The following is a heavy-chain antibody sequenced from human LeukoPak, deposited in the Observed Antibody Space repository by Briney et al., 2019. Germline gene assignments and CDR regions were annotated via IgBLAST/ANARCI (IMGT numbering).Heavy chain of an antibody. D-gene: IGHD3-16*02. V-gene: IGHV3-20*04. CDR1: GFTFDDYG. CDR2: INWNGGST. Sequence: PGGSLRLSCAASGFTFDDYGMSWVRQAPGKGLEWVSGINWNGGSTGYADSVKGRFTISRDNAKNSLYLQMNSLRAEDTAVYYCARGLFEGLRLGELSFWGQGTLVTVSS. CDR3: ARGLFEGLRLGELSF. J-gene: IGHJ4*02.